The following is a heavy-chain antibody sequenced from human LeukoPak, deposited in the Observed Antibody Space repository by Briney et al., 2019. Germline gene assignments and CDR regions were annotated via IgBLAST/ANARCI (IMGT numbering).Heavy chain of an antibody. CDR2: INPNSGGT. J-gene: IGHJ5*02. D-gene: IGHD4-17*01. V-gene: IGHV1-2*02. Sequence: GASVKVSCKASGYTFTSYGISWVRQAPGQGLEWMGWINPNSGGTNYAQKFQGRVTMTRDTSISTAYMELSRLRSDDTAVYYCARDHDYGDYVVLNWFDPWGQGTLVTVSS. CDR1: GYTFTSYG. CDR3: ARDHDYGDYVVLNWFDP.